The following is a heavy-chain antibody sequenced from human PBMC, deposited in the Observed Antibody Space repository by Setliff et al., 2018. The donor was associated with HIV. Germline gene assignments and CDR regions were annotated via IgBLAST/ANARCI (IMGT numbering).Heavy chain of an antibody. J-gene: IGHJ3*02. CDR3: ARDYFDSSAYHYGFGAFDI. V-gene: IGHV1-46*01. D-gene: IGHD3-22*01. Sequence: ASVKVSCKASGGTFISYTINWVRQAPGQGLEWMGIINPSGGSTSYAQKFQGRVTMTRDTSTSTVYMELSSLRSEDTAVYYCARDYFDSSAYHYGFGAFDIWGQGTMVTVSS. CDR1: GGTFISYT. CDR2: INPSGGST.